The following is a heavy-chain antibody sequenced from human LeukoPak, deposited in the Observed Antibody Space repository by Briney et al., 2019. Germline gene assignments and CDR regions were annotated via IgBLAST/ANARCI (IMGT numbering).Heavy chain of an antibody. J-gene: IGHJ5*02. CDR1: GFTFITYW. Sequence: GGSLRLSCAASGFTFITYWMHWVRQAPGKGLVWVSSINSDGSTTTYADSVKGRFTISRDNSKNTLYLQMNSLRVEDTAFYYCAKGLGWFDPWGQGTLVTVSS. V-gene: IGHV3-74*01. CDR3: AKGLGWFDP. CDR2: INSDGSTT. D-gene: IGHD3-16*01.